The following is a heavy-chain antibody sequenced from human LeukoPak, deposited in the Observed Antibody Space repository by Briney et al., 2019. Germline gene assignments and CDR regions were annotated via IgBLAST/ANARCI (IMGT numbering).Heavy chain of an antibody. V-gene: IGHV3-33*01. CDR2: IWYDGSNK. CDR3: AREDMVVVIPFDY. Sequence: GGSLRLSCAASGXTFSSYGMHWVRQAPGKGLEWVAVIWYDGSNKYYADSVKGRFTISRDNSKNTLYLQMNSLRAEVTAVYYCAREDMVVVIPFDYWGQGTLVTVSS. D-gene: IGHD2-15*01. J-gene: IGHJ4*02. CDR1: GXTFSSYG.